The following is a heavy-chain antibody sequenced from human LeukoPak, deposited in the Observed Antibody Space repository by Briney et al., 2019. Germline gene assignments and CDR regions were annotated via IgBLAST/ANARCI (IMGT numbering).Heavy chain of an antibody. CDR1: GFTFSSYA. J-gene: IGHJ4*02. CDR3: AKDHGDYDAGPYFDY. Sequence: GGSLRLSFAASGFTFSSYAMSWVRQAPGKGLEWVSAISGSGGSTYYADSVKGRFTISRDNSKNTLYLQMNSLRAEDTAVYYCAKDHGDYDAGPYFDYWGQGTLVTVSS. V-gene: IGHV3-23*01. D-gene: IGHD4-17*01. CDR2: ISGSGGST.